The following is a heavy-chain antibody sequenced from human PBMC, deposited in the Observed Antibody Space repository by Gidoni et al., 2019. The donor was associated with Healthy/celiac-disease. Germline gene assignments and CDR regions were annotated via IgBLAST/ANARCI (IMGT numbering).Heavy chain of an antibody. CDR2: IYTSGST. CDR3: AGDPHYYDSSGYRDY. Sequence: QVQLQESGPGLVKPSQTLSLTCTVSGGSISSGSYYWSWIRQPAGKGLEWIGRIYTSGSTNYNPSLKSRVTISVDTSKNQFSLKLSSVTAADTAVYYCAGDPHYYDSSGYRDYWGQGTLVTVSS. V-gene: IGHV4-61*02. J-gene: IGHJ4*02. D-gene: IGHD3-22*01. CDR1: GGSISSGSYY.